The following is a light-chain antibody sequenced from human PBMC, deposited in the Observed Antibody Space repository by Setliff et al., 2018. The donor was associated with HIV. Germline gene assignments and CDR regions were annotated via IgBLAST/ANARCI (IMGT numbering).Light chain of an antibody. CDR1: SSDVGGYNY. V-gene: IGLV2-11*01. Sequence: QSVLTQPASVSGSPGQSITISCTGTSSDVGGYNYVSWYQQHPGKAPKLMIYDVTKRPSGVPDRFSGSKSANAASLTISGLQAEDEADYYCCSSAGTYTSFFVFGTGTKVTVL. J-gene: IGLJ1*01. CDR3: CSSAGTYTSFFV. CDR2: DVT.